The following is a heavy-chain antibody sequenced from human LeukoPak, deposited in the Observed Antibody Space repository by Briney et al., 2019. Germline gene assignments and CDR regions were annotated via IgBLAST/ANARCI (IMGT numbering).Heavy chain of an antibody. CDR3: ASIVGATPLSAFDI. J-gene: IGHJ3*02. CDR1: GYTFTSYG. D-gene: IGHD1-26*01. V-gene: IGHV1-18*01. CDR2: ISAYNGNT. Sequence: ASVKVSCKASGYTFTSYGISWVRQAPGQGLEWMGWISAYNGNTNYAQKLQGRVTMTTDTSTSTAYMELRSLRSGDTAVYYCASIVGATPLSAFDIWGQGTMVTVSS.